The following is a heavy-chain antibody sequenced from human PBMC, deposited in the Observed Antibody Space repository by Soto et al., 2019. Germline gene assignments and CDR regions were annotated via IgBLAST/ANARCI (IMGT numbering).Heavy chain of an antibody. Sequence: QVQLVQSGAEVKKPGASVKVSCKASGYTFTSYYMHWVRQAPGQGLEWMGIINPSGGSTSYAQKFQGRVTMTRDTSTSTVYMELSSLRSEDTVVYYCARDQGSSSAYYYYGMDVWGQGTTVTVSS. D-gene: IGHD6-6*01. CDR2: INPSGGST. CDR1: GYTFTSYY. V-gene: IGHV1-46*01. J-gene: IGHJ6*02. CDR3: ARDQGSSSAYYYYGMDV.